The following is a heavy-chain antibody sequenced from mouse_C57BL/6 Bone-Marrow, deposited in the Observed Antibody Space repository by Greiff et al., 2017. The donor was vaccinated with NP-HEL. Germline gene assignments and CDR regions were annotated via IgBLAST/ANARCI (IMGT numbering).Heavy chain of an antibody. J-gene: IGHJ3*01. V-gene: IGHV1-22*01. D-gene: IGHD4-1*01. Sequence: VQLKQSGPELVKPGASVKMSCKASGYTFTDYNMHWVKQSHGKSLEWIGYINPNNGGTSYNQKFKGKATLTVNKSSSTAYMELRSLTSEDSAVYYCARDHWDDWFAYWGQGTLVTVSA. CDR1: GYTFTDYN. CDR2: INPNNGGT. CDR3: ARDHWDDWFAY.